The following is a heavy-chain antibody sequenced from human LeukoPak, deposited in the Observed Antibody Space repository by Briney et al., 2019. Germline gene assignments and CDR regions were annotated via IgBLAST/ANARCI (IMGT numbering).Heavy chain of an antibody. Sequence: PSGTLSLTCIVSGDSINNYYWSWIRQPPGKGLEYIGYIYYSGSTNYNPYLKSRVTMSVDTSKKQFSLKLSSVTVADTAVYYFARPYYYGSGNYYNWYLDLWGRGTLVTVSS. CDR2: IYYSGST. V-gene: IGHV4-59*01. CDR1: GDSINNYY. D-gene: IGHD3-10*01. CDR3: ARPYYYGSGNYYNWYLDL. J-gene: IGHJ2*01.